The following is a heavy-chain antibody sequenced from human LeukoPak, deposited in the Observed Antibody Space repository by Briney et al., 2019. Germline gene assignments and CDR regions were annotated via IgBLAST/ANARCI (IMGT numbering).Heavy chain of an antibody. CDR3: ARDRAPYYYDSSAYYFDY. J-gene: IGHJ4*02. CDR1: GYTFTGYY. D-gene: IGHD3-22*01. V-gene: IGHV1-2*02. Sequence: ASVKVSCKASGYTFTGYYMHWVRQAPGQGLEWMGWINPNSGGTNYAQKSQGRVTMTRDTSISTAYMELSRLRSDDTAVYYCARDRAPYYYDSSAYYFDYWGQGTLVTVSS. CDR2: INPNSGGT.